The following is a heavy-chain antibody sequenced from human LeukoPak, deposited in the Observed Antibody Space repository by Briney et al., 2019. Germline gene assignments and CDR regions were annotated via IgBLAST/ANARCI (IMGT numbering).Heavy chain of an antibody. CDR1: GFIFSSYA. Sequence: GGSLRLSCAVSGFIFSSYAMSWVRQAPGKGLEWVSGISYSGGRTYYADSVKGRFTISRDNSKNTLFLQMNSLRAEDTAVYYCAREASDAFDIWGQGTMVTVSS. CDR3: AREASDAFDI. V-gene: IGHV3-23*01. J-gene: IGHJ3*02. CDR2: ISYSGGRT.